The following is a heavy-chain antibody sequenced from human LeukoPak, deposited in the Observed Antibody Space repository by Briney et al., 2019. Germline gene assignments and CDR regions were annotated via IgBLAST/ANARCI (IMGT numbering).Heavy chain of an antibody. CDR2: ISSGSSYI. V-gene: IGHV3-21*01. CDR1: GYTFSSYS. D-gene: IGHD5-18*01. CDR3: ARAGRETDGYSDGLSNWLDP. J-gene: IGHJ5*02. Sequence: PGGSLRLSCAASGYTFSSYSMNWVRQAPGKGLEWVSSISSGSSYIYYADSVKGRFTISRDNAKNSLNLQMNSLRAEDTAVYYCARAGRETDGYSDGLSNWLDPWGQGTLVTVSS.